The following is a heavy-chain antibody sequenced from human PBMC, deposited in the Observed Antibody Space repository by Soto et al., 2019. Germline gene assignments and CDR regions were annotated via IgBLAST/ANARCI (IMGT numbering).Heavy chain of an antibody. CDR2: INHSGST. CDR1: GGSFSGYY. V-gene: IGHV4-34*01. J-gene: IGHJ5*02. D-gene: IGHD2-15*01. CDR3: AREGFTQSRDSWFDP. Sequence: PSETLSPTSAVYGGSFSGYYWSWIRQHPGKGLEWIGEINHSGSTNYKPSPKSRVIISVDTSNNQFSLKMTSVAAADTAVYYCAREGFTQSRDSWFDPWGQGTLVTVSS.